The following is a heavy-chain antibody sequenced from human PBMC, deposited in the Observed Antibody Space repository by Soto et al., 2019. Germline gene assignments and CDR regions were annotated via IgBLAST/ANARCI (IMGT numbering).Heavy chain of an antibody. Sequence: EVQLLESGGGLEQPGGSLRLSCEASGFTFRNHGMGWVRQAPGKGLEWVSSISASGAGTYYADSVKGRFTISRDNPKNTLYMQMNSLRAEDTAVYYCAKGWGYGSGTYHKLGCEYWGQGTLVTVSS. CDR3: AKGWGYGSGTYHKLGCEY. V-gene: IGHV3-23*01. CDR2: ISASGAGT. CDR1: GFTFRNHG. J-gene: IGHJ4*02. D-gene: IGHD3-10*01.